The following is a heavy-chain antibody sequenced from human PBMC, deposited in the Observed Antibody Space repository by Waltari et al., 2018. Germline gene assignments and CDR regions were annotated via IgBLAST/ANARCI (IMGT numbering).Heavy chain of an antibody. CDR3: AAQKGREFDP. Sequence: QLQLQESGPGLVKPSETLSLTCTVSGGSISSSSYYWGWIRQPPGKGLEWIGSIYYSGSTYYNPSLTSRVTISVDTSKNQFSLKLSSVTAADTAVYYCAAQKGREFDPWGQGTLVTVSS. CDR2: IYYSGST. CDR1: GGSISSSSYY. V-gene: IGHV4-39*01. J-gene: IGHJ5*02.